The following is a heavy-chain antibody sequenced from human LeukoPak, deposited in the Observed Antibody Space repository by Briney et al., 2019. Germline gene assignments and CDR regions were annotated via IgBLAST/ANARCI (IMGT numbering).Heavy chain of an antibody. D-gene: IGHD6-19*01. Sequence: SQTLSLTCVVSGDSVSSKNGAWDWIRQSPSRGLEWLGRTYYRSKWYNDYAESMEGRMTISQDTSKNQYSLHLNSVTPDDTAVYYCARDFGTTGWHTFDYWGQGTLVTASS. V-gene: IGHV6-1*01. CDR1: GDSVSSKNGA. CDR3: ARDFGTTGWHTFDY. J-gene: IGHJ4*02. CDR2: TYYRSKWYN.